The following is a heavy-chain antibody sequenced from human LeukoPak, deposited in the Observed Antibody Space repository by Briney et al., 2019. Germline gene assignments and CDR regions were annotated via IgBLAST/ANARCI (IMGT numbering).Heavy chain of an antibody. CDR2: IYHSGST. CDR3: ASPNGGSGSYYTL. CDR1: GYSISSGYY. D-gene: IGHD3-10*01. V-gene: IGHV4-38-2*02. Sequence: SETLSLTCTVSGYSISSGYYWGWIRQPPGKGLEWIGSIYHSGSTNYNPSLKSRVTISVDTSKNHFSLKLSSVTAADTAVYYCASPNGGSGSYYTLWGQGTLVTVSS. J-gene: IGHJ4*02.